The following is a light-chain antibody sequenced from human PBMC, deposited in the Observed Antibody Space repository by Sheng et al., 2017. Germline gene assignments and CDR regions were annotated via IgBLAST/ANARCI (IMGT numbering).Light chain of an antibody. CDR1: QSVSSSY. CDR2: SAS. J-gene: IGKJ4*01. V-gene: IGKV3D-7*01. Sequence: EIVLTQSPGTLSLSPGERATLSCRASQSVSSSYLSWYQQKPGQAPRLLIYSASTRATGIPARFSGSASGTEFTLTISSLQSEDFAVYYCQHYDKWPLPFGGGTKVEIK. CDR3: QHYDKWPLP.